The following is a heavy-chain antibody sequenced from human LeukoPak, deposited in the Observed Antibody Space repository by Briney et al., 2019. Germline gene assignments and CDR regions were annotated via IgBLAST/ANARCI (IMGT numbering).Heavy chain of an antibody. CDR1: GYTFTRYG. Sequence: ASVKVSCKASGYTFTRYGISWVRQAPGQGLERMGWMNPNSGNTRYAQKVQGRITMTRDTSISTAYMELSSLRSEDTAVYYCARGPTLVRGVIMPDSVGGMDVWGQGTTVTVSS. CDR3: ARGPTLVRGVIMPDSVGGMDV. D-gene: IGHD3-10*01. V-gene: IGHV1-8*02. J-gene: IGHJ6*02. CDR2: MNPNSGNT.